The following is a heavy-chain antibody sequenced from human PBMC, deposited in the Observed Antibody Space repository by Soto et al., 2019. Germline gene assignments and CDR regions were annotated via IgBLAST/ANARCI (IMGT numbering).Heavy chain of an antibody. J-gene: IGHJ4*02. CDR3: ARDHTVATFDY. V-gene: IGHV1-18*01. CDR1: GFTFTSYA. D-gene: IGHD4-17*01. Sequence: ASVKVSCKASGFTFTSYAFSWVRQAPGQGLEWMGWISAYNGNTNYAQKLQGRVTMTTDTSTSTAYMELRSLRSDDTAVYHCARDHTVATFDYRDQGTLVTV. CDR2: ISAYNGNT.